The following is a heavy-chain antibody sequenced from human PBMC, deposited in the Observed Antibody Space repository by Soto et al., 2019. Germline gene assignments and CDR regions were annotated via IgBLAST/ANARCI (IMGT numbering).Heavy chain of an antibody. CDR3: ARVKTTVTPSHHDY. V-gene: IGHV3-66*01. CDR2: IYSGGST. Sequence: GGSLRLSCAASGFTVSSNYMSWVRQAPGKGLEWVSIIYSGGSTYYADSVKGRFTISRDNSKNTLYLQMNSLRAEDTAVYYCARVKTTVTPSHHDYWGQGTLVTISS. CDR1: GFTVSSNY. J-gene: IGHJ4*02. D-gene: IGHD4-17*01.